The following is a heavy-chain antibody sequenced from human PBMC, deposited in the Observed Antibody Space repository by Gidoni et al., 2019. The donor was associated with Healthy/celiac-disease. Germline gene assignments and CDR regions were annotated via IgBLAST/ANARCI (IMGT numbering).Heavy chain of an antibody. CDR2: INPNSGGT. D-gene: IGHD6-13*01. V-gene: IGHV1-2*02. CDR1: GSTFTGSY. Sequence: QVQLVQSGAEVKKPGASVKVSCKASGSTFTGSYLHWVRQVPGQGLEWMGWINPNSGGTNYAQKFQGRVTMTRDTSISTAYMELSRLRSDDTAVYYCARDAPSWQQLVLSGVYYYYYGMDVWGQGTTVTVSS. J-gene: IGHJ6*02. CDR3: ARDAPSWQQLVLSGVYYYYYGMDV.